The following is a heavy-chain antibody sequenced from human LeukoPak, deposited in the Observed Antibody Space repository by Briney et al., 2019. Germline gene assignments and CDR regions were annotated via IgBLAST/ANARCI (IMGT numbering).Heavy chain of an antibody. V-gene: IGHV3-23*01. Sequence: GGSLRLSCAASGFTFSSYGMHWVRQAPGKGLEWVSAISGSGGSTYYADSVKGRFTISRDNSKNTLYLQMNSLRAEDTAVYYCAKVSGNVHYAFDIWGQGTMVTVSS. J-gene: IGHJ3*02. CDR1: GFTFSSYG. CDR3: AKVSGNVHYAFDI. CDR2: ISGSGGST. D-gene: IGHD3-10*01.